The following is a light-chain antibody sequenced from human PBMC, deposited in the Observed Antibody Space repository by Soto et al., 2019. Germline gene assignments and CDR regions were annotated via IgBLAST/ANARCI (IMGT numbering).Light chain of an antibody. CDR2: EVS. CDR3: SSYTSSATLV. V-gene: IGLV2-14*01. J-gene: IGLJ2*01. CDR1: SSDVGGYKY. Sequence: QSVLTQPASVSGSPGQSITISCTGTSSDVGGYKYVSWYQQHPGKAPKLIIHEVSSRPSGVSSRFSGSKSGNTASLTISGLQAEDGADYYCSSYTSSATLVFGVGTKLTVL.